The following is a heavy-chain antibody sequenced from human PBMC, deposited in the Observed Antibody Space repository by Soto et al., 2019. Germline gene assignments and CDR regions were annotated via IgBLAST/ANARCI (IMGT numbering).Heavy chain of an antibody. Sequence: EVQLLESGGGLVQPGESLRLSCAASGFTFSSYAMSWVRQAPGKGLEWVSVISGSDDSTYYADSVKGRVTISRDNSNNTLYLQMHSLRAEDTAVYYCAKRSSSSTFDYWGQGTLVTVSS. D-gene: IGHD6-6*01. CDR2: ISGSDDST. V-gene: IGHV3-23*01. J-gene: IGHJ4*02. CDR3: AKRSSSSTFDY. CDR1: GFTFSSYA.